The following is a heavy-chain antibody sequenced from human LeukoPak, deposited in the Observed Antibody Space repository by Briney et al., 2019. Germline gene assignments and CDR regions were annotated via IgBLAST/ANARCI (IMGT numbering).Heavy chain of an antibody. D-gene: IGHD6-19*01. CDR1: GGAISSYY. CDR3: ARHLVTYSSGWYGPPYYYGMDV. V-gene: IGHV4-59*01. J-gene: IGHJ6*02. Sequence: SETLSLTCTVSGGAISSYYWSWIRQPPGKGLEWIGYIYYSGSTNYNPSLKSRVTISVDTSKNQFSLKLSSVTAADTAVYYCARHLVTYSSGWYGPPYYYGMDVWGQGTTVTVSS. CDR2: IYYSGST.